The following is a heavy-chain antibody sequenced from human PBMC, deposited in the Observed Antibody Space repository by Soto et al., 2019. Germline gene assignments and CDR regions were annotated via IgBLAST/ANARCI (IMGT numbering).Heavy chain of an antibody. D-gene: IGHD2-8*01. CDR2: ISSSSSYI. CDR3: ASLGYAQYYFDY. V-gene: IGHV3-21*01. J-gene: IGHJ4*02. Sequence: GGSLRLSCAASGFTFSSYSMNWVRQAPGKGLEWVSSISSSSSYIYYADPVKGRFTISRDNAKNSLYLQMNSLRAEDTAVYYCASLGYAQYYFDYWGQGTLVTVSS. CDR1: GFTFSSYS.